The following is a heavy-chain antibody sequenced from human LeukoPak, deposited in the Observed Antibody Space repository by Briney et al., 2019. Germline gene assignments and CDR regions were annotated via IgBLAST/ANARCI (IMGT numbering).Heavy chain of an antibody. V-gene: IGHV3-23*01. CDR1: GFTFSSYG. CDR2: ISGSGGST. Sequence: GGSLRLSCAASGFTFSSYGMSWVRQTPGKGLEWVSAISGSGGSTYYADSVKGRFTISRDNSKNTLYLQMNSLRAEDTAVYYYAKLSYVADSSGYYLLAFDIWGQGTMVTVSS. J-gene: IGHJ3*02. D-gene: IGHD3-22*01. CDR3: AKLSYVADSSGYYLLAFDI.